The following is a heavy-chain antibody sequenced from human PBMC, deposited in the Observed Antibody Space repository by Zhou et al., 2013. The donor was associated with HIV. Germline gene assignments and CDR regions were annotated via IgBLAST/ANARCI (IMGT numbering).Heavy chain of an antibody. J-gene: IGHJ4*01. CDR2: ISTDNGNT. V-gene: IGHV1-18*01. CDR1: GYTFTSFG. CDR3: ARVVEGVQVRYGYDY. Sequence: QVQLVQSGSEMKRPGASVRVSCKTSGYTFTSFGLTWVRQAPGQGLEWMGWISTDNGNTNYAQKFQGRLAMTSDISTSTAYMELFSLTSDDTAIYYCARVVEGVQVRYGYDYWGQGTRVTVSS. D-gene: IGHD6-25*01.